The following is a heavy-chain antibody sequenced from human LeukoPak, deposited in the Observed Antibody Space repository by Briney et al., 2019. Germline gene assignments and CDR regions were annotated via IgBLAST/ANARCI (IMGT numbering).Heavy chain of an antibody. CDR3: ARDRMGTVMVPIDY. Sequence: SETLSLTCIVSGGSISSSSYYWGWIRQPPGKGLEWIGSIYYSGSTYYNPSLKSRVTISVDTSKNQFSLKLRSVTAADTAVYYCARDRMGTVMVPIDYWGQGTLVTVSS. CDR2: IYYSGST. D-gene: IGHD5-18*01. V-gene: IGHV4-39*07. J-gene: IGHJ4*02. CDR1: GGSISSSSYY.